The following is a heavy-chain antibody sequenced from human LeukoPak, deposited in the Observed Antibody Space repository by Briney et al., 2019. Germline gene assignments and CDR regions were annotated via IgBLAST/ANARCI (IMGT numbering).Heavy chain of an antibody. D-gene: IGHD3-22*01. CDR1: GGSISCYF. V-gene: IGHV4-59*01. CDR2: NYCSGGT. CDR3: AREYYYDSSGYYPPHAFDI. J-gene: IGHJ3*02. Sequence: SETLSFSRTVAGGSISCYFWSWIQLPPGKVLERIGNNYCSGGTSYNPSFKSRVTISVDTSKKPFSLKLSSVTASDTAVYYCAREYYYDSSGYYPPHAFDIWGQGTMVTVSS.